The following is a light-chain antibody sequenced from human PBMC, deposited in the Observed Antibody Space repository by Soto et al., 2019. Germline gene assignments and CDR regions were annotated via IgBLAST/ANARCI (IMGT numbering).Light chain of an antibody. CDR2: GAS. CDR1: QSVTSSY. Sequence: EIVLTHCPATLSLSPGERATLSFGASQSVTSSYLAWYQQKPGQAPRLLISGASTRAAGIPDRFSGSGSGTDFTLTISSLEPEDFAVYYCQQYGKLPITFGQGTRLEIK. CDR3: QQYGKLPIT. J-gene: IGKJ5*01. V-gene: IGKV3-20*01.